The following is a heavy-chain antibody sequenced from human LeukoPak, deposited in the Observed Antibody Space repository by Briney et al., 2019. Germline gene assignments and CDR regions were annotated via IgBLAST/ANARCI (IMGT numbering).Heavy chain of an antibody. Sequence: GRSLRLSCAASGFTFSSYAMHWVRQAPGKGLEWVAVISYDGSNKYYADSVKGRFTISRDNAKNTLYLQMNSLRAEDTAVYYCARGGSSWPLPFDYWGQGTLVTVSS. CDR3: ARGGSSWPLPFDY. CDR1: GFTFSSYA. D-gene: IGHD6-13*01. V-gene: IGHV3-30*04. CDR2: ISYDGSNK. J-gene: IGHJ4*02.